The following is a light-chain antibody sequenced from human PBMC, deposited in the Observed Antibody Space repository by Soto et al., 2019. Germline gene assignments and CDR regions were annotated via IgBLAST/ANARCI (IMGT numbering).Light chain of an antibody. CDR2: KTS. J-gene: IGKJ1*01. V-gene: IGKV1-5*03. Sequence: DIQMTQSPSTVSASMGDRVSITCRASQPINPWLAWHQQKPGKAPKVLIYKTSVLENGVPSRFSGSGSGTEFTLTIPNLQHDDFESYFCQQYYCRETFGPGTRVEV. CDR1: QPINPW. CDR3: QQYYCRET.